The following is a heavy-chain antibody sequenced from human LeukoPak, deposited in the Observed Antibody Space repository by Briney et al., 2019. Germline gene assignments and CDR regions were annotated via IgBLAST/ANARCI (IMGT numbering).Heavy chain of an antibody. Sequence: GGSLRLSCATSRFTFSSYWMHWVRQVPGKGLVWVSRVNGDGTSTSYADSVQGRFTISRDNAKNTLYLYMNSLRGDDTAIYFRVRSCSSGSCYGYKDYWGQGTLVTVSS. CDR1: RFTFSSYW. J-gene: IGHJ4*02. D-gene: IGHD2-2*01. CDR3: VRSCSSGSCYGYKDY. V-gene: IGHV3-74*01. CDR2: VNGDGTST.